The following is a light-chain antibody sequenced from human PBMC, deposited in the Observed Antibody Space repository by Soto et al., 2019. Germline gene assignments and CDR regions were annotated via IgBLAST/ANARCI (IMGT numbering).Light chain of an antibody. CDR2: DAS. Sequence: EIVLTQSPATLSLSPGERATLSCRASQSVSSYLAWYQQKPGQAPRLLIYDASSRPTDIPARFSGSGSGTDFTLTISSLEPEDFAVYYCQQRYRWPPITFGQGTRLEIK. J-gene: IGKJ5*01. CDR1: QSVSSY. V-gene: IGKV3-11*01. CDR3: QQRYRWPPIT.